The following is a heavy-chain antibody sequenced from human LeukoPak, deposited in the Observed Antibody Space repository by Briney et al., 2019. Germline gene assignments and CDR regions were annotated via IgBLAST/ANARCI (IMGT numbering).Heavy chain of an antibody. D-gene: IGHD2-2*02. CDR3: ARGGYPRYCSSTSCYKGYYYYGMDV. CDR2: INHSGST. V-gene: IGHV4-34*01. Sequence: SETLSLTCAVYGGSFSGYYWSWIRQPPGEGLEWIGEINHSGSTNYNPSLKSRVTISVDTSKNQFSLKLSSVTAADTAVYYCARGGYPRYCSSTSCYKGYYYYGMDVWGQGTTVTVSS. J-gene: IGHJ6*02. CDR1: GGSFSGYY.